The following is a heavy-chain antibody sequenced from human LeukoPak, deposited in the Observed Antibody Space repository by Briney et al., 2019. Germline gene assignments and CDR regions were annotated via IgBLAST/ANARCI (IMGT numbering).Heavy chain of an antibody. CDR1: GFTFNLYW. CDR2: LNTDGTGT. J-gene: IGHJ6*02. V-gene: IGHV3-74*01. D-gene: IGHD4-11*01. Sequence: PGGSLRLSCAASGFTFNLYWMHWVRQAPGKGLVWVSRLNTDGTGTTYADSVKGRFTISRDNARNTLYLQMNSLRAEDTAIYYCARDQGDSNDYYGMDVWGQGTTVTVSS. CDR3: ARDQGDSNDYYGMDV.